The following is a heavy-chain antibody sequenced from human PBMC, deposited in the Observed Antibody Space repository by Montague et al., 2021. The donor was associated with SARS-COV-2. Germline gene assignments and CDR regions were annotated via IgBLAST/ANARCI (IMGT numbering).Heavy chain of an antibody. D-gene: IGHD3-10*01. V-gene: IGHV4-34*01. CDR1: GGSFSTYS. CDR3: ARLGDGVVPSPILGVGPYYSYYYMDV. Sequence: ETLSLTCAVHGGSFSTYSWNWIRQPPGKGLGWIGEIHHGGSTNYNPSLKSRVTISADTSKNQFSLKLTSVAAADTAVYYCARLGDGVVPSPILGVGPYYSYYYMDVWGKGTTVTVSS. J-gene: IGHJ6*03. CDR2: IHHGGST.